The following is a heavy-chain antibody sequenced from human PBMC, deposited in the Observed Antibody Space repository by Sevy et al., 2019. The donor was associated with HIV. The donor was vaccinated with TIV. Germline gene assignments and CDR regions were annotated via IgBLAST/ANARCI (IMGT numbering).Heavy chain of an antibody. CDR3: AKDPLLLWFGELPSNWFDP. J-gene: IGHJ5*02. V-gene: IGHV3-23*01. CDR1: GFTFSSYA. Sequence: GGSLRRSCAASGFTFSSYAMSWVRQAPGKGLEWVSAISGSGGSTYYADSVKGRFTISRDNSKNTLYLQMNSLRAEDKAVYYCAKDPLLLWFGELPSNWFDPWGQGTLVTVSS. CDR2: ISGSGGST. D-gene: IGHD3-10*01.